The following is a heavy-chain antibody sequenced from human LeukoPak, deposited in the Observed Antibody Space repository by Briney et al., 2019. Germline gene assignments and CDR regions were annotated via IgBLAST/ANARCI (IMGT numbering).Heavy chain of an antibody. D-gene: IGHD4-23*01. Sequence: SETLSLTCAAFGEPFSGFYWSWIRQPPGKGLEWIGEINHSGRTNYNPSLKSRVTISVDPTKNRFSLKLNSVIAADTAVYYCARGDYGGTTSEFDYWGQGTLVTVSS. J-gene: IGHJ4*02. V-gene: IGHV4-34*01. CDR2: INHSGRT. CDR3: ARGDYGGTTSEFDY. CDR1: GEPFSGFY.